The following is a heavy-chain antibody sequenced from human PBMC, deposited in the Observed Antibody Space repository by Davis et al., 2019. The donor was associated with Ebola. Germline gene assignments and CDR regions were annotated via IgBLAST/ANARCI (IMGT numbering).Heavy chain of an antibody. CDR3: ARGPPARGSSWTSWAY. V-gene: IGHV4-39*07. CDR1: DGSISSSSYY. J-gene: IGHJ4*02. CDR2: IYYSGST. D-gene: IGHD6-13*01. Sequence: PSETLSLTCTVSDGSISSSSYYWGWIRQPPGKGLEWIGSIYYSGSTYYNPSLKSRVTISVDTSKNQFSLKLSSVTAADTAVYYCARGPPARGSSWTSWAYWGQGTLVTVSS.